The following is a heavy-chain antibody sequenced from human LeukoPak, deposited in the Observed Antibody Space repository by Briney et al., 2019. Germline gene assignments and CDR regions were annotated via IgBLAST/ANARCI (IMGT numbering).Heavy chain of an antibody. CDR3: ATGFSLSRSTMIVVAHQHFDL. CDR2: FDPEDGET. V-gene: IGHV1-24*01. J-gene: IGHJ2*01. D-gene: IGHD3-22*01. CDR1: GYTLTELS. Sequence: ASVKVSCKVSGYTLTELSMHWVRQAPGKGLKRMGGFDPEDGETIYAQKFQGRVTMTEDTSTDTAYMELSSLRSEDTAVYYCATGFSLSRSTMIVVAHQHFDLWGRGTLVTVSS.